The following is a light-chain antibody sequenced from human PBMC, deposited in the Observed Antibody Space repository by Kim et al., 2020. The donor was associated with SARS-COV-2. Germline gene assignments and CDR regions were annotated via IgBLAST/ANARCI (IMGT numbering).Light chain of an antibody. CDR3: KAWDDSLNGVV. J-gene: IGLJ2*01. V-gene: IGLV1-47*01. Sequence: GHGVTISCSGRGSNIGSNYVYWYQQIPGTAPILLIYSNYQRPSGVPDRFSASNSATTASLAISGIRSEDEADYYCKAWDDSLNGVVFGGGTQLTVL. CDR2: SNY. CDR1: GSNIGSNY.